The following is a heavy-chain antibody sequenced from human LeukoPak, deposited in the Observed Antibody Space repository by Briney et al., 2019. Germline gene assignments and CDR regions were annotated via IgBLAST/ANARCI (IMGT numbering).Heavy chain of an antibody. CDR1: GGSISSYY. CDR2: IYYTGNT. Sequence: ASETLSLTCSVSGGSISSYYWRWIRQPPGKGLAWIGCIYYTGNTNYNPSLKSRVTISVDTSKNQFSLNLSSVTAADTAIYYCARLGGATSPFGYWGQGTLVTVSS. J-gene: IGHJ4*02. CDR3: ARLGGATSPFGY. D-gene: IGHD1-26*01. V-gene: IGHV4-59*08.